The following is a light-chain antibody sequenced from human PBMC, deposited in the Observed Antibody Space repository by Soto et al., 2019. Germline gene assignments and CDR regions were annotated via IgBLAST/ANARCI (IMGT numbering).Light chain of an antibody. CDR1: SSDVGGYNY. J-gene: IGLJ1*01. Sequence: QSALTQPASVSGSPGQSITISCTGTSSDVGGYNYVSWYQQHPGKAPKLMIYDVSNRPSGVSNRFSGSKSGNTASLTISGVQAEDEAVYSCSSYTSTTPLYFFGTGTKAT. CDR2: DVS. CDR3: SSYTSTTPLYF. V-gene: IGLV2-14*01.